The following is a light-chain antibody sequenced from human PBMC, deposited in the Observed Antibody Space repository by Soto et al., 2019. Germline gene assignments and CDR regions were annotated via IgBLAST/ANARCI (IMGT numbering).Light chain of an antibody. CDR3: QQYDNLRYT. CDR1: QDISNY. Sequence: DIQMTQSPSSLSASVGDRVTITCQASQDISNYLNWYQQKPGKATKLLIYDASNLETGVPSRFSGSGSRTDFTFTISSLQPEDIATFYCQQYDNLRYTFGQGTKLEI. V-gene: IGKV1-33*01. CDR2: DAS. J-gene: IGKJ2*01.